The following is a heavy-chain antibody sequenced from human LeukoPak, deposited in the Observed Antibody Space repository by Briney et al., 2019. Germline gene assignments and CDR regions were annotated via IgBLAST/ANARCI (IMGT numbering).Heavy chain of an antibody. D-gene: IGHD3-10*01. V-gene: IGHV3-15*01. CDR3: TTAVSGTYSYFDY. Sequence: PGGSLRLSCAASGFNFSNAWMSWVRQAPGKGLEWVGRIKSKTAGGTTDYAAPVKGRFTISRDDSKNTLYVQMNSLKTEDTAVYYCTTAVSGTYSYFDYWGQGTLVTVSS. CDR1: GFNFSNAW. J-gene: IGHJ4*02. CDR2: IKSKTAGGTT.